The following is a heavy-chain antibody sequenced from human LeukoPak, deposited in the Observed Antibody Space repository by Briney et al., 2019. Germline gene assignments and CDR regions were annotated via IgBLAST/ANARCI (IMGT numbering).Heavy chain of an antibody. Sequence: PGRSLRLSCAASGFTFSSYGMHWVRQAPGKGLEWVAVISYDGRNKYYADSVKGRFTISRDNSKNTLYLQMNSLRAEDTAVYYCAKDQRFDWLLPIDYWGQGTLVTVSS. CDR2: ISYDGRNK. J-gene: IGHJ4*02. D-gene: IGHD3-9*01. CDR3: AKDQRFDWLLPIDY. CDR1: GFTFSSYG. V-gene: IGHV3-30*18.